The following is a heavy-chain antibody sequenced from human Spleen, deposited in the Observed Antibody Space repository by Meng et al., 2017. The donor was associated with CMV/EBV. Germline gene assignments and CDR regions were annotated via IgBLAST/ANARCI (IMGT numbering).Heavy chain of an antibody. CDR2: IYTSGST. Sequence: QVQLQESGPGLVKPSETLSLTCTVSGGSISSYYWSWIRQPAGKGLEWIGRIYTSGSTNYNPSLKSRVTISVDTSKNQFSLKLSSVTAADTAVYYCARRRGIAAAGMRLWDYWGQGTLVTVSS. V-gene: IGHV4-4*07. CDR1: GGSISSYY. J-gene: IGHJ4*02. CDR3: ARRRGIAAAGMRLWDY. D-gene: IGHD6-13*01.